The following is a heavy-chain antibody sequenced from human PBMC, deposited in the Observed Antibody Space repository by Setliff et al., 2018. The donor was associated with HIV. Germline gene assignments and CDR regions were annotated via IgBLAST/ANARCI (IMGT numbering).Heavy chain of an antibody. CDR2: IYYSGST. J-gene: IGHJ4*02. D-gene: IGHD3-3*01. V-gene: IGHV4-59*08. CDR3: ARVYNFWSGFLDY. CDR1: GGSTSSYY. Sequence: PSETLSLTCTVSGGSTSSYYWSWIRQPPGKGLEWIGYIYYSGSTNYNPSLKSRVSISLDTSKNQFSLELSSVTAADTAVYYCARVYNFWSGFLDYWGQGTLVTVSS.